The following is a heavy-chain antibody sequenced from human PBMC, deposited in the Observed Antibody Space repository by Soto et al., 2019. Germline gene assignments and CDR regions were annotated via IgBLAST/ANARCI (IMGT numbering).Heavy chain of an antibody. CDR3: VGLVDTYYDFWSGYSLGNYFDY. CDR1: GGSISSGDYY. J-gene: IGHJ4*02. V-gene: IGHV4-30-4*01. D-gene: IGHD3-3*01. Sequence: SETLSLTCTVSGGSISSGDYYWSWIRQPPGKGLEWIGYIYYSGSTYYNPSLKSRVTISVDTSKNQFSLKLSSVTAADTAVYYCVGLVDTYYDFWSGYSLGNYFDYWGQGTLVTVSS. CDR2: IYYSGST.